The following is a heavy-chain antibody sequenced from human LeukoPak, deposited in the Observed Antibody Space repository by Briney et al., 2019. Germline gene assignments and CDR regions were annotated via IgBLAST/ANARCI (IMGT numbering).Heavy chain of an antibody. CDR3: AKDWRRIVVVGPITRHGNYMDA. D-gene: IGHD2-15*01. V-gene: IGHV3-30*02. J-gene: IGHJ6*03. Sequence: DSLKGRFTISRDNSKNTLYLQMNSLRPEDTAVYYCAKDWRRIVVVGPITRHGNYMDAWGKGTTVTISS.